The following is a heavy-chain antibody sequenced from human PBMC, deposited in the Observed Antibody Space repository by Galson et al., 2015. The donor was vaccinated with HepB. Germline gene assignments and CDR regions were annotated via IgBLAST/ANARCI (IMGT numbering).Heavy chain of an antibody. J-gene: IGHJ4*02. D-gene: IGHD1-26*01. CDR2: ISGSGGST. V-gene: IGHV3-23*01. CDR3: AREGDSGSYYAIDY. Sequence: SLRLSCAASGFTFSSYAMSWVRQAPGKGLEWVSAISGSGGSTYYADSVKGRFTISRDNSKNTLYLQMNSLRAEDTAVYYCAREGDSGSYYAIDYWGQGTLVTVSS. CDR1: GFTFSSYA.